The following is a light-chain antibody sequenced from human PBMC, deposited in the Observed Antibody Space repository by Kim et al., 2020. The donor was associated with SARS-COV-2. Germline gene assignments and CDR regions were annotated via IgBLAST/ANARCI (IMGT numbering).Light chain of an antibody. CDR2: AAS. J-gene: IGKJ1*01. CDR3: QKYNGAPWT. Sequence: DIQMTQSPSSLSASVGDRVTITCRASQGISHDLAWYQQKPRKVPKLLIFAASALHSGVPSRFSGSGSGTDFTLTISSLQPEDVATYYCQKYNGAPWTFGQRTKVDIK. CDR1: QGISHD. V-gene: IGKV1-27*01.